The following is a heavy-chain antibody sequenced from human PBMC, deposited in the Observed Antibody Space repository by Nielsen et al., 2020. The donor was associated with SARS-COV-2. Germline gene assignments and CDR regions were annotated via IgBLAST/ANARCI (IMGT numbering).Heavy chain of an antibody. V-gene: IGHV5-51*01. J-gene: IGHJ4*02. CDR2: IYPGDSDT. CDR1: GYSFTSYW. CDR3: ARRGRGYGGNSGADY. Sequence: GRSLRLSCKGSGYSFTSYWIGWVRQMPGKGLEWMGIIYPGDSDTRYSPSFQGQVTISADKSISTAYLQWSSLKASDTAMYYCARRGRGYGGNSGADYWGQGTLVTVSS. D-gene: IGHD4-23*01.